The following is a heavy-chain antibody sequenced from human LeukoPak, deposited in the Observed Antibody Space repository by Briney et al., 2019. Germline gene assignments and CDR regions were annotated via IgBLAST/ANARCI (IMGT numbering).Heavy chain of an antibody. CDR2: IYYSGST. D-gene: IGHD4-11*01. J-gene: IGHJ4*02. CDR3: ARGNAFDY. CDR1: GGSISSSSYY. V-gene: IGHV4-39*07. Sequence: PSETLSLTCTVSGGSISSSSYYWGWIRQPPGKGLEWIGSIYYSGSTYYNPSLKSRLTISVDTSKNQFSLKLSSVTAADTAVYYCARGNAFDYWSQGTLVTVSS.